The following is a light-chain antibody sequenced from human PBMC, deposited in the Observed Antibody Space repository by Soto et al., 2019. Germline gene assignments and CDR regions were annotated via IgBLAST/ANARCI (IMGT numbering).Light chain of an antibody. Sequence: EIVLTQSPGTLSLSPGERATLSCRASQSVSSSYLAWYQQKPGQAPRLLIYGAYSRATGIQDRFSGSGSGTDFTLTIRRLEPEDFATYYCKQSYSTSPTFGQGTRLEIK. CDR2: GAY. CDR1: QSVSSSY. V-gene: IGKV3-20*01. CDR3: KQSYSTSPT. J-gene: IGKJ5*01.